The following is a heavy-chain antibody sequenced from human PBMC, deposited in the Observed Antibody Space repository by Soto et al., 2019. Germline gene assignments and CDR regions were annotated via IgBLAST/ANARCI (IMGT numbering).Heavy chain of an antibody. J-gene: IGHJ3*02. CDR3: ATALEVARAFDI. CDR1: GGSISRYY. V-gene: IGHV4-59*08. Sequence: QVQLQESGPGLVKPSETLSLTCTVSGGSISRYYWSWIRQPPGKGLEWIGNIYYSGSTNYNPSLKSPLTISVDTSKNQFSLKLTSVTAADTAVYYCATALEVARAFDIWGQGTMVTVSS. CDR2: IYYSGST. D-gene: IGHD6-19*01.